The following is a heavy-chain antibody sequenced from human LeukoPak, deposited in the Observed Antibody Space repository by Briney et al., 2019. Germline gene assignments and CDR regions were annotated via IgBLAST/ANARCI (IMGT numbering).Heavy chain of an antibody. CDR2: IKQDGSEE. CDR3: ARSSHDLGYCSGGSCYENDY. D-gene: IGHD2-15*01. V-gene: IGHV3-7*02. J-gene: IGHJ4*02. CDR1: GFTFSTYW. Sequence: GGSLRLSCAASGFTFSTYWMSWVRQASGKGPEWVANIKQDGSEEYYVDSVRGRFTISRDNAKNSLYLQMNSLRAEDTAVYYCARSSHDLGYCSGGSCYENDYWGQGTLVTVSS.